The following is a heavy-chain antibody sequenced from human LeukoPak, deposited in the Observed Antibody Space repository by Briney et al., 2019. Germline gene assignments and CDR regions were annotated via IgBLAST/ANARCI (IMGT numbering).Heavy chain of an antibody. CDR3: AKDTSLSAYYYDSSGFGAFDI. J-gene: IGHJ3*02. V-gene: IGHV3-9*01. Sequence: GGSLRLSCAASGFTFDDHAMHWVRQAPGKGLEWVSGISWNSGSIGYADSVKGRFTISRDNAKNSLYLQMNSLRAEDTALYYCAKDTSLSAYYYDSSGFGAFDIWGQGTMVTVSS. CDR2: ISWNSGSI. D-gene: IGHD3-22*01. CDR1: GFTFDDHA.